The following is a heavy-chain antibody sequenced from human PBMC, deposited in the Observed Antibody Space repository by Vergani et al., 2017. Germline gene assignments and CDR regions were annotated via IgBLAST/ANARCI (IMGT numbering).Heavy chain of an antibody. CDR3: ARGRRGTWYFDL. CDR2: INHSGST. Sequence: QVQLQQWGAGLLQPSETLSLTCAVYGGSFSGYYWSWIRQPPGKGLEWIGEINHSGSTNYNPSLKSRVTISVDTSKNQFSLKLSSVTAADTAVYYCARGRRGTWYFDLWGRGTLVTVSS. V-gene: IGHV4-34*01. J-gene: IGHJ2*01. CDR1: GGSFSGYY.